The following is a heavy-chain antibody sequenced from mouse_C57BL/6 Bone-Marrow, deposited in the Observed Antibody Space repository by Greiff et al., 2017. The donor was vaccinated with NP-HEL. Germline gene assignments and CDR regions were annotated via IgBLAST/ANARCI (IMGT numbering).Heavy chain of an antibody. D-gene: IGHD1-3*01. J-gene: IGHJ3*01. V-gene: IGHV5-6*01. CDR3: ARPLTQFAY. CDR1: GFTFSSYG. CDR2: ISSGGSYT. Sequence: EVHLVESGGDLVKPGGSLKLSCAASGFTFSSYGMSWVRQTPDKRLEWVATISSGGSYTYYPDSVKGRFTISRDNAKNTLYLQMSSLKSEDTAMYYCARPLTQFAYWGQGTLVTVSA.